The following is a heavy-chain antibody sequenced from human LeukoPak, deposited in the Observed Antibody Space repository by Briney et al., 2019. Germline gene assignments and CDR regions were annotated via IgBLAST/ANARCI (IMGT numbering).Heavy chain of an antibody. CDR2: IYPGGSDT. CDR1: GYSFTSYW. V-gene: IGHV5-51*01. CDR3: ARQQPYDFWSGYPDY. Sequence: PGESLKISCKGSGYSFTSYWIGWVRQMPGKGLEWMGIIYPGGSDTRYSPSFQGQVTISADRSISTAYLQWSSLKASDTAMYYCARQQPYDFWSGYPDYWGQGTLVTVSS. J-gene: IGHJ4*02. D-gene: IGHD3-3*01.